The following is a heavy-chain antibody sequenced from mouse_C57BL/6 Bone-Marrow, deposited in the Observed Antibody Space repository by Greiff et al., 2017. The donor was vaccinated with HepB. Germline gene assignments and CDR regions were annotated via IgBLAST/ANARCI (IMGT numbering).Heavy chain of an antibody. CDR3: ARYRYGKDY. CDR1: GYTFTDYY. D-gene: IGHD1-1*01. CDR2: IYPGSGNT. J-gene: IGHJ2*01. V-gene: IGHV1-76*01. Sequence: QVQLQQSGAELVRPGASVKLSCKASGYTFTDYYINWVKQRPGQGLEWIARIYPGSGNTYYNEKFKGKATLTAEKSSSTAYMQLSSLTSEDSAVYFCARYRYGKDYWGQGTTLTVSS.